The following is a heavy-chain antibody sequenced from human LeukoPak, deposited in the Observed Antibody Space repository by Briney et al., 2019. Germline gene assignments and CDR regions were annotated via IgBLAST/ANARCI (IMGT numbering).Heavy chain of an antibody. CDR2: INPNSGGT. V-gene: IGHV1-2*02. CDR1: GYTFTGYY. J-gene: IGHJ4*02. D-gene: IGHD3-22*01. Sequence: ASVKVSCKASGYTFTGYYMHWVRQAPGQGLEWMEWINPNSGGTNYAQKFQGRVTMTRDTSISTAYMELSRLRSDDTAVYYCARDLGYDSSGYSDYWGQGTLVTVSS. CDR3: ARDLGYDSSGYSDY.